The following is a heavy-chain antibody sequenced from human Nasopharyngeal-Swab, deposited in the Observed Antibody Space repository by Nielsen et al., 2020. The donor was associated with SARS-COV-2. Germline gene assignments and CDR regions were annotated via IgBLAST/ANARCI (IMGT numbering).Heavy chain of an antibody. CDR1: GFTFSSYA. D-gene: IGHD6-13*01. J-gene: IGHJ6*02. CDR3: ARDQGSSWYTYYYYYGMDV. Sequence: GESLKISCAASGFTFSSYAMHWVRQAPGKGLERVAVISYDGSKKYYADSVKGRFTISRDNSKNTLYLQMISLRAEDTAVYYCARDQGSSWYTYYYYYGMDVWGQGTTVTVSS. CDR2: ISYDGSKK. V-gene: IGHV3-30-3*01.